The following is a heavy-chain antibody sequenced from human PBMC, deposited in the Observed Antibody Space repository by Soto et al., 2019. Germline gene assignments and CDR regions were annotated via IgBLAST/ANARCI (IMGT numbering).Heavy chain of an antibody. CDR3: ARVSFETSGYADY. J-gene: IGHJ4*01. V-gene: IGHV1-3*01. CDR1: GYIFSTYT. Sequence: ASVKVSCKASGYIFSTYTMHWVRQAPGQRLELMGWINAANGNTKYSQNFQGSVTISRDTSASTAYLELSSLRSEDTAVYSCARVSFETSGYADYWG. D-gene: IGHD3-22*01. CDR2: INAANGNT.